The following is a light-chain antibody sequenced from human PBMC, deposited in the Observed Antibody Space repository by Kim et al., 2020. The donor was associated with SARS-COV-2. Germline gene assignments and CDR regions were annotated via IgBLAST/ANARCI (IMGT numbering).Light chain of an antibody. CDR2: DAA. CDR3: QQHTKWAPAPS. Sequence: PGKRDNHCCRASHSVGVSLAWKQQTRGQARRLLIYDAAISATGITDRFSGGGFGKDFSLNIRSLDPEDFGIYFCQQHTKWAPAPSFCGGPKVDIK. CDR1: HSVGVS. J-gene: IGKJ4*01. V-gene: IGKV3-11*01.